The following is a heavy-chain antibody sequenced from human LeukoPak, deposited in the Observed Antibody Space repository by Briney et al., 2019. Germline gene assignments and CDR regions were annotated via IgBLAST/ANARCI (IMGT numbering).Heavy chain of an antibody. V-gene: IGHV3-23*01. CDR3: AKHYYYVSGTYPYYFDY. J-gene: IGHJ4*02. CDR2: ISGNGGTT. D-gene: IGHD3-10*01. Sequence: GGSLRLSCAASGFTFSNFGMSWVRQPPGKGLQWVSAISGNGGTTYYADSVKGRFTVSRDNSKNTLYLQMSSLRADDTAVYYCAKHYYYVSGTYPYYFDYWGQGALVTVSS. CDR1: GFTFSNFG.